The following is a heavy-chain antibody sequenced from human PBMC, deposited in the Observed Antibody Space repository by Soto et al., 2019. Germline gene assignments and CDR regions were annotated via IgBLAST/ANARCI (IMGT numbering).Heavy chain of an antibody. CDR1: GGTFSSYA. V-gene: IGHV1-69*01. CDR3: ARSQGSSTSLEIYYYYYYGMDV. CDR2: IIPISGTA. Sequence: QVQLVQSGAEVKKPGSSVKVSCKASGGTFSSYAISWVRQAPGQGLEWMGGIIPISGTANYAQKFQGRVMITADESTSTAYMKLSSLRSEDTAVYYCARSQGSSTSLEIYYYYYYGMDVWGQGTTVTVSS. D-gene: IGHD2-2*01. J-gene: IGHJ6*02.